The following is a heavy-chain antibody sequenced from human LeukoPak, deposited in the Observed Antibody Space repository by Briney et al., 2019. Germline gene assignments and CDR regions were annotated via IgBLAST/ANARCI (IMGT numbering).Heavy chain of an antibody. CDR2: IYPGDSDT. Sequence: GESLKISCKGSGYSFTSYWIGWVRQMPGKGLEWMGIIYPGDSDTRYSPSFQGQVTISADKSISTAYLQWSSLKASGTAMYYCARHHYDFWSGYSYPIDYWGQGTLVTVSS. V-gene: IGHV5-51*01. J-gene: IGHJ4*02. CDR1: GYSFTSYW. CDR3: ARHHYDFWSGYSYPIDY. D-gene: IGHD3-3*01.